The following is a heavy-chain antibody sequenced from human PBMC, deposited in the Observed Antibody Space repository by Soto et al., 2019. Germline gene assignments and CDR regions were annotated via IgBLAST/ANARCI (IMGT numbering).Heavy chain of an antibody. J-gene: IGHJ6*01. CDR2: IKQDGGDQ. V-gene: IGHV3-7*01. CDR1: GFTFSNYW. D-gene: IGHD3-9*01. CDR3: ARDKRYFDWSTYGMDV. Sequence: GGSLRLSCAASGFTFSNYWMSWVRQAPGKGLEWVANIKQDGGDQYYVDSVKGRFSISRDNAKNSLYLQMNSLRAEDTAVYYCARDKRYFDWSTYGMDVWGQGTTVTVSS.